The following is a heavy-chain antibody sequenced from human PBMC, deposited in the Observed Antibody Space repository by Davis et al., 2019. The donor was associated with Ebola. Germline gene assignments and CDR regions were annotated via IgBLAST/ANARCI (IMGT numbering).Heavy chain of an antibody. CDR1: GFTFSGSA. Sequence: GGSLRLSCAASGFTFSGSAMHRVRQASGKGLEWVGRIRSKANSYATAYAASVKGRFTISRDDSKNTAYLQMNSLKTEDTAVYYCTATVTTDYWGQGTLVTVSS. CDR3: TATVTTDY. J-gene: IGHJ4*02. V-gene: IGHV3-73*01. D-gene: IGHD4-17*01. CDR2: IRSKANSYAT.